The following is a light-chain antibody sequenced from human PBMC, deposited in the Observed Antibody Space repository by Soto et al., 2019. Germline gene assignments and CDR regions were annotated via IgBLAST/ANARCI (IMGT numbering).Light chain of an antibody. CDR3: QTWGTGIMV. V-gene: IGLV4-69*01. CDR2: LNSDGSH. CDR1: SGHSSYA. Sequence: QSVLTQSPSASASLGVSVKLTCTLSSGHSSYAIAWHQQQPEKGPRYLMKLNSDGSHSKGDGIPDRFSGSSSGAERYLTISALQSEEEAAYYCQTWGTGIMVFGGGTKFTVL. J-gene: IGLJ2*01.